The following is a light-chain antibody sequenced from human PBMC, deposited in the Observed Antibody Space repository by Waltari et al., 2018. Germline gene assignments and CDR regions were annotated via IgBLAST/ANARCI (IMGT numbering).Light chain of an antibody. CDR2: ATS. Sequence: DIQLTQSPSSLSASVGDSLTITCRASHTISSYFNWYQRKPGRAPRLLVYATSSLKSGVPARFSSSGSGTEFTLTISSLQPDDFATYYCQQVYGTPLYGFGQGTKLE. J-gene: IGKJ2*03. V-gene: IGKV1-39*01. CDR3: QQVYGTPLYG. CDR1: HTISSY.